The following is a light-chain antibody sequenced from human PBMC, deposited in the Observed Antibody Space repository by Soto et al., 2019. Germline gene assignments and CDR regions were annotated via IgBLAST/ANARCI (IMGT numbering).Light chain of an antibody. CDR2: DAS. CDR3: LQRSNWPPLT. V-gene: IGKV3-11*01. J-gene: IGKJ4*01. CDR1: QSVSSY. Sequence: EIVLTQSPATLSLSPGERATLSCRASQSVSSYLAWYQQKPGQAPRLLIYDASNRATGIPARFSGSGSGTDFTLTISSLEPEDFAFYYCLQRSNWPPLTFGGGTKVEIK.